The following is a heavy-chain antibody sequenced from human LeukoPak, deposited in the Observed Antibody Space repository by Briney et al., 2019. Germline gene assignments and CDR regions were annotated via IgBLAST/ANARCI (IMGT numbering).Heavy chain of an antibody. Sequence: GASVKVSCKASGYTFTSYYMHWVRQAPGQGLEWMGIINPSGGSTSYAQKFQGRVTMTRDTSTSTVYMELSSLRSGDTAVYYCARNKAYYDSSGPYDAFDIWGQGTMVTVSS. CDR2: INPSGGST. CDR1: GYTFTSYY. CDR3: ARNKAYYDSSGPYDAFDI. J-gene: IGHJ3*02. V-gene: IGHV1-46*01. D-gene: IGHD3-22*01.